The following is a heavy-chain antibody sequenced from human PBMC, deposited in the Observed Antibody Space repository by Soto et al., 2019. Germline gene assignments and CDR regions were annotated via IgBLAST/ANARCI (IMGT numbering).Heavy chain of an antibody. Sequence: QVQLVQSGAEVKKPGASVTVSCEASGGTFNTYTINWVRQAPGRGLEWVGQIVPTYDSVNYAENFQGRVTITADKSTKTAYMELTSRRSEDTALYFCASWRSYSGSYCFDYWGQGTLVSGSS. CDR1: GGTFNTYT. J-gene: IGHJ4*02. D-gene: IGHD1-26*01. V-gene: IGHV1-69*06. CDR2: IVPTYDSV. CDR3: ASWRSYSGSYCFDY.